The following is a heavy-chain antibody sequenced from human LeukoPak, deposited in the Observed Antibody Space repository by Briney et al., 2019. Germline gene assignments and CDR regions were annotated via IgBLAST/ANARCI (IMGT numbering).Heavy chain of an antibody. CDR3: ARLNPRTGDAFDI. V-gene: IGHV4-59*01. CDR1: GGSISSYY. J-gene: IGHJ3*02. CDR2: IYYSGGT. Sequence: SETLSLTCTVSGGSISSYYWSWIRQPPGKGLEWIGYIYYSGGTNYNPSLKSRVTISVDTSKNQFSLKLSSVTAADTAVYYCARLNPRTGDAFDIWGQGTMVTVSS. D-gene: IGHD3-10*01.